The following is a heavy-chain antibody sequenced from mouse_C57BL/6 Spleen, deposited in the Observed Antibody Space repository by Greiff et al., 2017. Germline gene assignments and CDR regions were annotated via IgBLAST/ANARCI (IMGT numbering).Heavy chain of an antibody. D-gene: IGHD3-1*01. J-gene: IGHJ3*01. V-gene: IGHV7-3*01. Sequence: EVKLLESGGGLVQPGGSLSLSCAASGFTFTDYYMSWVRQPPGKALEWLGFIRNKANGYTTEYSASVKGRFTISRDNSQSILYLQMNALRAEDSATYYCARYSTLSGFAYWGQGTLVTVSA. CDR2: IRNKANGYTT. CDR1: GFTFTDYY. CDR3: ARYSTLSGFAY.